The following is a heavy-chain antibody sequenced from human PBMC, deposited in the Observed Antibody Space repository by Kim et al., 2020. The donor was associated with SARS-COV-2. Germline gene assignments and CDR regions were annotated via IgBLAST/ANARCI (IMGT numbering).Heavy chain of an antibody. CDR1: GHSFTSYT. J-gene: IGHJ4*02. D-gene: IGHD3-10*01. CDR2: IDCGNGNT. CDR3: ARGGGFDYYGHSFDY. Sequence: ASVKVSCKTSGHSFTSYTIHWVRQAPGQRLEWMGWIDCGNGNTIYSQKFQGRVTFTTDTSASTAYMELSCLRSEDTAVYYCARGGGFDYYGHSFDYWGQ. V-gene: IGHV1-3*01.